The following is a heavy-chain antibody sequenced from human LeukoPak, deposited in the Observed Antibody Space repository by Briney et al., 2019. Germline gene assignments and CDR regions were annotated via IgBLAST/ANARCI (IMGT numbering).Heavy chain of an antibody. CDR2: IYYSGST. CDR3: ARDLRWFDP. Sequence: SETLSLTCTVSGGSISSYYWSWIRQPPGKGLEWIGYIYYSGSTNYNPSLKSRVTISVDTSKNQFSLKLSSVTSADTAVYYCARDLRWFDPWGQGTLVTVSS. V-gene: IGHV4-59*01. D-gene: IGHD3-16*01. J-gene: IGHJ5*02. CDR1: GGSISSYY.